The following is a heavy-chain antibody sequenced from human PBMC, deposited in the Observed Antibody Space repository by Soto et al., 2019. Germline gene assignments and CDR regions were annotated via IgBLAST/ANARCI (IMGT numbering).Heavy chain of an antibody. CDR3: VRVGMIGTVLGSWFDP. CDR1: GGFISSGGYY. J-gene: IGHJ5*02. D-gene: IGHD2-21*01. CDR2: IYYRGTT. Sequence: SETLSLTCTVSGGFISSGGYYWNWIRQHPGKGLEYIGHIYYRGTTYYNPSLRSRLTISVDTSKNQFSLNLRSVTAADTAVYYCVRVGMIGTVLGSWFDPWGQGTLVTVSS. V-gene: IGHV4-31*03.